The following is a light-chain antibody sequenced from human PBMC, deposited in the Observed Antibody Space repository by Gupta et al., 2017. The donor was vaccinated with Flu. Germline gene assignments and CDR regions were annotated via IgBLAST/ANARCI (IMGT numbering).Light chain of an antibody. CDR1: QSISSY. Sequence: DIQMTQSPSSLSASVGDRVTITCRASQSISSYLNWYQQKPGKAPKLLIYAASSLQSGVPSRFSGSGSGTDFTLTISSLQPEDFATYYCQQSYSNPQTFGHGPRWKSN. CDR3: QQSYSNPQT. J-gene: IGKJ1*01. CDR2: AAS. V-gene: IGKV1-39*01.